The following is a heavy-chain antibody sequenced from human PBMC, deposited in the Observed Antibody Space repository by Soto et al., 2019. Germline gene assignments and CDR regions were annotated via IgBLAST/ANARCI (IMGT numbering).Heavy chain of an antibody. D-gene: IGHD5-12*01. Sequence: QVQLVESGGGVVQPGTSLRLSCVASGFTFSASGMHWVRQTPGKGLEWVAIIWFDGSKQYYADSVKGRFTVSRDNPGSTLFLQMNDLRTEDTAMYSCERDMNTGYVGDYWGQGALVVVSS. V-gene: IGHV3-33*01. CDR2: IWFDGSKQ. CDR1: GFTFSASG. J-gene: IGHJ4*02. CDR3: ERDMNTGYVGDY.